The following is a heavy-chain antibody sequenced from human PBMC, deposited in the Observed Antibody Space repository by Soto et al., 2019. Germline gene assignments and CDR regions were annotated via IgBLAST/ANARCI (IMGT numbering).Heavy chain of an antibody. CDR3: ATEQYQYDYNNMDV. CDR1: GFSFNNAW. J-gene: IGHJ6*02. Sequence: EVQLVQSGGGLVKPGGSLGLSCAASGFSFNNAWMNWVRQAPGKGLEWVGRIKSKVDGWTTAYGLPVRVRFTIWRDDSENTLYLQMNSLKTEDTAVYYCATEQYQYDYNNMDVWSQWTTVTVS. CDR2: IKSKVDGWTT. D-gene: IGHD2-2*01. V-gene: IGHV3-15*07.